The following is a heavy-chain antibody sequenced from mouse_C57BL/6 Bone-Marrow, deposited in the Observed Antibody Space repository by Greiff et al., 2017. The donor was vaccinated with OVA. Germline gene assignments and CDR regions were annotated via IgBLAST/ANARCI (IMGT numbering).Heavy chain of an antibody. V-gene: IGHV14-2*01. J-gene: IGHJ3*01. CDR3: AGGGCLVRWFAY. CDR1: GFNINDYY. D-gene: IGHD1-1*01. Sequence: EVQLQESGAELVKPGASVKLSCTASGFNINDYYMHWVKQRPEQGLEWIGRIDPEDGETKYAPKFQGKATITADTSSNTAYLQLSSLTSEDTAGYYCAGGGCLVRWFAYWGQGTLVTVSA. CDR2: IDPEDGET.